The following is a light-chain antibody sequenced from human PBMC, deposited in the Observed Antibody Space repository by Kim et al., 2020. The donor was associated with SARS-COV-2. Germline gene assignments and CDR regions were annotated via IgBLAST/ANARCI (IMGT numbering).Light chain of an antibody. V-gene: IGLV3-9*01. CDR1: NIGSKN. Sequence: SYELTQPLSVSVALGQTARITCGGNNIGSKNVHWYQQKPGQAPELVIYRDSNRPSGIPERFSGSNSGNTATLTISRAQAGDEADYYCQVWDSSTDVVFGGGTQLTVL. J-gene: IGLJ2*01. CDR2: RDS. CDR3: QVWDSSTDVV.